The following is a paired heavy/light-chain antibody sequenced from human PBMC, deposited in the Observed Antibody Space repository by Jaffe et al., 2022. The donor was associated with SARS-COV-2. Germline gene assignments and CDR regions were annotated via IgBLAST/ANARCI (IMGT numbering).Heavy chain of an antibody. V-gene: IGHV4-39*01. CDR1: GGSISSNNYY. J-gene: IGHJ4*02. D-gene: IGHD5-12*01. CDR2: IYYSGST. Sequence: QLQLQESGPGLVKPSETLSLTCTVSGGSISSNNYYWAWIRQPPGKGLECIGSIYYSGSTYHNPTLKSRVTISVDTSKNQISLRLSSVTAADTAVYHCARHRVEMATISIFDYWGQGALVTVSS. CDR3: ARHRVEMATISIFDY.
Light chain of an antibody. J-gene: IGKJ2*01. Sequence: DIVMTQSPDSLAVSLGERATINCKSSQSVLDSSNNKNYLGWYQQKPGQPPKLLIYWASTRESGVPDRFSGSGSGTDFTLTISSLQAEDVAVYHCQQYYATPPTFGQGTKLEIK. CDR1: QSVLDSSNNKNY. CDR3: QQYYATPPT. CDR2: WAS. V-gene: IGKV4-1*01.